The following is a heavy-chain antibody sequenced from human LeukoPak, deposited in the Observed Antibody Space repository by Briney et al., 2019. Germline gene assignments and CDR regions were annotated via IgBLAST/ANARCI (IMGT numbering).Heavy chain of an antibody. CDR1: GGSISSSSYY. CDR3: ARARVGIVAL. D-gene: IGHD1-26*01. Sequence: SETLSLTCTVSGGSISSSSYYWGWIRQPPGKGLEWIGSIYYSGSTYYNPSLKSRVTISVDTSKNQFSLKLSSVTAADTAVYYCARARVGIVALWGKGTTVTVSS. V-gene: IGHV4-39*07. CDR2: IYYSGST. J-gene: IGHJ6*04.